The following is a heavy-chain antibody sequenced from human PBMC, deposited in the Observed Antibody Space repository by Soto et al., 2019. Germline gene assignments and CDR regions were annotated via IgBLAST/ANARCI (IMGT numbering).Heavy chain of an antibody. CDR2: ISNEGRDE. CDR1: GLTFSNYG. Sequence: QVHLVETGGGVVQPGRSLRLSCEVSGLTFSNYGMHWVRQAPGKGLEWVAVISNEGRDERYADSVKGRFTISRDNSKNTLYLQMSSLRAEDTAVYYCAKGCGTGSSCYILDYWGQGTLVTVSS. D-gene: IGHD2-15*01. J-gene: IGHJ4*02. CDR3: AKGCGTGSSCYILDY. V-gene: IGHV3-30*18.